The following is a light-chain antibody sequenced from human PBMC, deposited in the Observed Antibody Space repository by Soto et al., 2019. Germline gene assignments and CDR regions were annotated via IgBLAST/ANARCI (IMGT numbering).Light chain of an antibody. J-gene: IGKJ1*01. CDR3: HRYNSYSEA. CDR2: KAS. V-gene: IGKV1-5*03. Sequence: DIQMTQSPSTLSGSVGDRVTITCRASQTISSWLAWYQQKPGKAPKLLIYKASTLKSGVPSRFSGSGSGTEFALTISSLQPDDFATYYCHRYNSYSEAFGQGTKVELK. CDR1: QTISSW.